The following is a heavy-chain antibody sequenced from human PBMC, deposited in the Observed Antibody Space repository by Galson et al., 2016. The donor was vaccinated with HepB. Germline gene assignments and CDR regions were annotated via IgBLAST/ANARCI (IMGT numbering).Heavy chain of an antibody. D-gene: IGHD3-3*01. CDR2: INTDGGNT. CDR1: GYTFATHS. Sequence: SVKVSCTASGYTFATHSMHWVRQAPGQRLEWMGWINTDGGNTKYLQTFQGRVTITRDTTASTAYLELSSLTSEDTAVYYCARDRKTDDVFWSGPDVWGQGTTVTVSS. CDR3: ARDRKTDDVFWSGPDV. J-gene: IGHJ6*02. V-gene: IGHV1-3*04.